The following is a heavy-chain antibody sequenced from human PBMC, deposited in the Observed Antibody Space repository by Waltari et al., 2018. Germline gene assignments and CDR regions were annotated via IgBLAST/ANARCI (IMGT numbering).Heavy chain of an antibody. V-gene: IGHV4-31*03. CDR2: IYYSGST. CDR3: ARASGLTGDRDYLDY. J-gene: IGHJ4*02. CDR1: GGSISSGGYY. D-gene: IGHD7-27*01. Sequence: QVQLQESGPGLVKPSQTLSLTCTVSGGSISSGGYYWSWIRRHPGKGREWSGYIYYSGSTYYNPPLKSRVTISVDTSKNEFALKLGSVTAADTAGYYCARASGLTGDRDYLDYGGQGTVVTVSS.